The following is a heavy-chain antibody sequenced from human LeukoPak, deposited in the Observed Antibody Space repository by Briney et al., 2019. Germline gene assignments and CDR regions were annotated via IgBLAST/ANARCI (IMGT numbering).Heavy chain of an antibody. D-gene: IGHD5-18*01. V-gene: IGHV4-59*01. CDR1: GVSISDYY. Sequence: PSETLSLTCTVSGVSISDYYWSWIRQPPGKGLECIGYIYNSGNTNQNPSLKSRVTISVDTSKNQFSLNLSSVTAADTAMYYCARDRLDTAMVTPFDYWGQGTLVTVSS. J-gene: IGHJ4*02. CDR2: IYNSGNT. CDR3: ARDRLDTAMVTPFDY.